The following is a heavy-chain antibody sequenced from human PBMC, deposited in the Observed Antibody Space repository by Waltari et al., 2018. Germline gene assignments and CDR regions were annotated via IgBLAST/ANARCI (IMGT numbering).Heavy chain of an antibody. CDR3: ATSDEASYGGINYFDY. CDR1: GGSISSGSYY. Sequence: QVQLQESGPGLVKPSQTLSLTCTVSGGSISSGSYYWSWIRQPAGKGLEWIGRIYTSGSTNYNPSLKSRVTISVDTSKNQFSLKLSSVTAADTAVYYCATSDEASYGGINYFDYWGQGTLVTVSS. D-gene: IGHD5-18*01. J-gene: IGHJ4*02. CDR2: IYTSGST. V-gene: IGHV4-61*02.